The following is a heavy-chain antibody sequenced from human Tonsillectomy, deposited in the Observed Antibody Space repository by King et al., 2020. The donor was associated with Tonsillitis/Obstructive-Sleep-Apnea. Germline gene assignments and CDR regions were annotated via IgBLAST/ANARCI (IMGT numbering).Heavy chain of an antibody. V-gene: IGHV2-5*02. Sequence: NLKESGPTLVKPTQTLTLTCTFSGFSLSTDGVGVGWIRQPPGKALEWLALVYWDDDKRYSPSLKSRLTITKDTSKNQVVLTMTNVDPVDTTTYYCVHRRGLPEPFDYWGQGTLVTVSS. CDR3: VHRRGLPEPFDY. CDR1: GFSLSTDGVG. D-gene: IGHD2-15*01. J-gene: IGHJ4*02. CDR2: VYWDDDK.